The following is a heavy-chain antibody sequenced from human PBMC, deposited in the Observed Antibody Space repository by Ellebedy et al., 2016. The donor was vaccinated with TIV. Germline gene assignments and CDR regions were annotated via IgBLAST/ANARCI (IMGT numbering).Heavy chain of an antibody. Sequence: AASVKVSCKASGYTFTSYDINWVRQATGQGLEWMGWINAGNGNTKYSQKFQGRVTITRDTSASTAYMELNSLRAEDTAVYYCARALTGIWFGATRDESLDYWGQGTLVTVSS. D-gene: IGHD3-10*01. CDR1: GYTFTSYD. J-gene: IGHJ4*02. CDR2: INAGNGNT. CDR3: ARALTGIWFGATRDESLDY. V-gene: IGHV1-3*01.